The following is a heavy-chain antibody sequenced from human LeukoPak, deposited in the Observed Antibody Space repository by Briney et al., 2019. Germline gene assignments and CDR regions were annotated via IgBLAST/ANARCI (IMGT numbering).Heavy chain of an antibody. J-gene: IGHJ6*02. Sequence: SETLSLTCAVYGVSFSGYYWSWIRQPPGKGLEWIGEINHSGSTNYNPSLKSRVTISVDTSKNQFSLKLSSVTAADTAVYYCARGPRGYSYGFSYYYYYGMDVWGQGTTVTVSS. CDR3: ARGPRGYSYGFSYYYYYGMDV. CDR2: INHSGST. V-gene: IGHV4-34*01. CDR1: GVSFSGYY. D-gene: IGHD5-18*01.